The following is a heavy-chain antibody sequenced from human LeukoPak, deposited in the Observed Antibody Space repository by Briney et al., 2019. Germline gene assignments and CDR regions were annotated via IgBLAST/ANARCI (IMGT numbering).Heavy chain of an antibody. CDR2: IYHSGST. J-gene: IGHJ3*02. CDR3: ARETFSDAFDI. CDR1: GGSISSGGYS. V-gene: IGHV4-30-2*01. Sequence: SETLSLTCAVSGGSISSGGYSWSWIRQPPGQGLEWIGYIYHSGSTYYNPSLKSRVTISVDRSKNQFSLKLSSVTAADTAVYYCARETFSDAFDIWGQGTMVTVSS.